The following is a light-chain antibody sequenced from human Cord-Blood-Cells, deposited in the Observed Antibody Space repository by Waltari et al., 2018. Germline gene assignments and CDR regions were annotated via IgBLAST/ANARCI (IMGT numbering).Light chain of an antibody. V-gene: IGLV2-23*01. CDR3: CSYAGSSTYV. J-gene: IGLJ1*01. CDR1: SSDVGSYNL. CDR2: EGS. Sequence: QSALTQPASVSGSPGQSITISCTGTSSDVGSYNLVSWYQQHPGKAPKLMIYEGSKRRSGVSNRCSGSKSGNTASLTISGLQAEDEADYYCCSYAGSSTYVFGTGTKVTVL.